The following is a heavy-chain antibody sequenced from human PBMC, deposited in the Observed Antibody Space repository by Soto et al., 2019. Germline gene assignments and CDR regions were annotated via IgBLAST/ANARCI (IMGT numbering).Heavy chain of an antibody. Sequence: EVQLVESGGTLVQPGGSLRLSCAASGFTFSTYSMSWFRQAPGKGPEWVSFIGSDINTIYYADSVEGRFTLSRDNARNSLFLQMDSLRADDTAVYYCAREYCGRDCHGMDVWGQGTTFTVS. D-gene: IGHD2-21*02. J-gene: IGHJ6*02. CDR2: IGSDINTI. V-gene: IGHV3-48*01. CDR3: AREYCGRDCHGMDV. CDR1: GFTFSTYS.